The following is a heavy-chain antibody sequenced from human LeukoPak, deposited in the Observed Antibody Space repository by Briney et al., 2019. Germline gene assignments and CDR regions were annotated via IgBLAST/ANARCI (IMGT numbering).Heavy chain of an antibody. V-gene: IGHV4-39*01. Sequence: PSETLSLTCTVSGDSISNSNYYWGWIRQPPGKGLEWIGSIYYSGSTYYNPSLKSRVTISVDTSKNQFSLKLSSVTAADTAVYYCASLRYSSGWYETGWFDPWGQGTLVTVSS. CDR3: ASLRYSSGWYETGWFDP. CDR2: IYYSGST. D-gene: IGHD6-19*01. CDR1: GDSISNSNYY. J-gene: IGHJ5*02.